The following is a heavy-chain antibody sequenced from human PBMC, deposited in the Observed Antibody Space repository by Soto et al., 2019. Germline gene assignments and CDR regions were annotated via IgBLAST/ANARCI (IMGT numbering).Heavy chain of an antibody. V-gene: IGHV4-59*08. CDR2: IYYSGST. J-gene: IGHJ4*02. Sequence: SETLSLTCTVSGGSISSYYWSWIRQPPGNGLEWIGYIYYSGSTNYNPSLKSRVTISADTSKNQSSLKLSSVTAADTAVYYCARGYCSGGTCYSRFFDCWGQGALVTVSS. D-gene: IGHD2-15*01. CDR1: GGSISSYY. CDR3: ARGYCSGGTCYSRFFDC.